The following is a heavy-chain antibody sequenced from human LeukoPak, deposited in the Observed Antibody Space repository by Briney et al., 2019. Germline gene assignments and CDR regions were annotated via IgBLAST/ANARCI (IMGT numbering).Heavy chain of an antibody. CDR2: IYYGGST. D-gene: IGHD1-26*01. CDR3: ARDLGAVGATNYYYYGMDV. Sequence: SETLSLTCTVSGGSISSYYWSWIRQPPGKGLEWIGYIYYGGSTNYNPSLKSRVTISVDTSKNQFSLKLSSVTAADTAVYYCARDLGAVGATNYYYYGMDVWGQGTTVTVSS. J-gene: IGHJ6*02. CDR1: GGSISSYY. V-gene: IGHV4-59*01.